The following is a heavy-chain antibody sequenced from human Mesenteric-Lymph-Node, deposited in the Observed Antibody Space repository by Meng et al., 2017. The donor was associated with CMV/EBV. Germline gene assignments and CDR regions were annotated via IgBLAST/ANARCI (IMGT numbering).Heavy chain of an antibody. V-gene: IGHV3-66*02. CDR1: GFTVTDNY. J-gene: IGHJ4*02. D-gene: IGHD5-24*01. Sequence: GESLKISCAASGFTVTDNYMYWVRQAPGKGLEWISVIYSGGMKYYADSVKGRFTISRDSSKNTLDLQMNSLKPEDTAVYYCVRGGKWLQSDTDYWGQGTLVTVFS. CDR2: IYSGGMK. CDR3: VRGGKWLQSDTDY.